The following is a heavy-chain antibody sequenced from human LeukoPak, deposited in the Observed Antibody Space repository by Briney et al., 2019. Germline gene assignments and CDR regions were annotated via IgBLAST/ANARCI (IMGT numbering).Heavy chain of an antibody. D-gene: IGHD2/OR15-2a*01. Sequence: SETLSLTCTVSGGSISSYYWSWIRQSAGKGPEWIGRIYSSGSTNYNPSLKSRITISRDTSKNEVSLNMRSVTAADTAVYYCARDGEDILSNWFDPWGQGILVTVSS. CDR2: IYSSGST. J-gene: IGHJ5*02. CDR3: ARDGEDILSNWFDP. V-gene: IGHV4-4*07. CDR1: GGSISSYY.